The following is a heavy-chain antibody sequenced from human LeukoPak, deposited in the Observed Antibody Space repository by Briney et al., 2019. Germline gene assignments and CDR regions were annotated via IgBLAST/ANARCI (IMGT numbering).Heavy chain of an antibody. J-gene: IGHJ5*02. V-gene: IGHV3-23*01. Sequence: PGGTLRLSCAASGFTFSSHGMNWVRQAPGKGLEWVSGISGSGGRTYYADSVKGRFTISRDNSNHMLYLQMNSLIAEDTAIYYCAKSRGGSFPGGFDPWGHGTLVTISS. CDR3: AKSRGGSFPGGFDP. CDR1: GFTFSSHG. CDR2: ISGSGGRT. D-gene: IGHD3-10*01.